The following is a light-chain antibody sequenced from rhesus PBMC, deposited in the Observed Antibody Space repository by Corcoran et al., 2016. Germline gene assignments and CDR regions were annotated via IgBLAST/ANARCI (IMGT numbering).Light chain of an antibody. V-gene: IGKV3-24*04. Sequence: EIVMTQSPATLALSPGERATLSCRASQSVSSYLAWYQQKPGPAPRLLIYGAYRRATGIPDRFSGSGAGTEFTLTIGSREPEDVGVYFCPQSSNWPRTCGQGTKVEI. CDR2: GAY. CDR3: PQSSNWPRT. J-gene: IGKJ1*01. CDR1: QSVSSY.